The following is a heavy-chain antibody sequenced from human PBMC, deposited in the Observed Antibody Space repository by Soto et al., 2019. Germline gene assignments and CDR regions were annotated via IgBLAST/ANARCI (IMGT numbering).Heavy chain of an antibody. J-gene: IGHJ4*02. CDR2: INTSGNT. CDR3: ARESGDNWDYEPY. CDR1: GGSITSYR. V-gene: IGHV4-4*07. Sequence: QVQLQESGPGLVKPLETLSLTCTVSGGSITSYRWSWIRQSAGKGLEWIGRINTSGNTHYNPSLKSRVTVSIDTSRNQFFLTVNSVTAADSAVYYCARESGDNWDYEPYWGQGTPVTVSS. D-gene: IGHD1-7*01.